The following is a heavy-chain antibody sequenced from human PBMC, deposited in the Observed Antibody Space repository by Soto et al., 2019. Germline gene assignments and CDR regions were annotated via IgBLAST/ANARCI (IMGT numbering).Heavy chain of an antibody. J-gene: IGHJ4*02. Sequence: SETLSLTCAVYVGSFSGYYWTWIRQPPGKGLEWIGEINHSGSTNYNPSLKSRVTISVDTSKNQFSLKLTSVTAADTAVYYCARVLSSSSPDRTDCWGQGTQVTVSS. CDR2: INHSGST. D-gene: IGHD6-6*01. V-gene: IGHV4-34*01. CDR3: ARVLSSSSPDRTDC. CDR1: VGSFSGYY.